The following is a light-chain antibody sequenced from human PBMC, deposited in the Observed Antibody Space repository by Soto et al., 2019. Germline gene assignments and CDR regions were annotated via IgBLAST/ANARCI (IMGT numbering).Light chain of an antibody. V-gene: IGKV1-5*03. CDR1: QRFXSR. Sequence: IQMTQSPSILSASAGDSVTITCRASQRFXSRLAWYQQQPGKATKVLSXKESGLESGVPSRFRGSGSGRDFTLTISSLQPDDFATYYCQQYNSYSPRTFGGGTKVDI. J-gene: IGKJ4*02. CDR3: QQYNSYSPRT. CDR2: KES.